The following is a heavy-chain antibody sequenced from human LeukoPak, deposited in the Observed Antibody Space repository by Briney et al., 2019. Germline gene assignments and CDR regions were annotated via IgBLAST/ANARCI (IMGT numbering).Heavy chain of an antibody. Sequence: GGSLRLSCVVSGFTFSGDWMHWVRQGPGKGLEWVSSISSSSSYIYYADSVKGRFTISRDNAKNSLYLQMNSLRAEDTAVYYCARAHSSSWYLNFDYWGQGTLVTVSS. J-gene: IGHJ4*02. CDR2: ISSSSSYI. V-gene: IGHV3-21*01. D-gene: IGHD6-13*01. CDR3: ARAHSSSWYLNFDY. CDR1: GFTFSGDW.